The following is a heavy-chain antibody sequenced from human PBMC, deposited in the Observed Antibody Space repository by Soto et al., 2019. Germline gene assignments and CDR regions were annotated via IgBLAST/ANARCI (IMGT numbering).Heavy chain of an antibody. CDR1: GYTFTSYD. D-gene: IGHD5-18*01. Sequence: QVQLVQSGAEVKKPGASVKVSCKASGYTFTSYDINWVRQATGQGLEWMGWMNPNSGNTGYAQKFQGRVTMTNNTSRSTAYMELSRLGSEESAVYYCARASYFNSGYSYGTDAFDIWGQETMVTVSS. CDR2: MNPNSGNT. CDR3: ARASYFNSGYSYGTDAFDI. J-gene: IGHJ3*02. V-gene: IGHV1-8*01.